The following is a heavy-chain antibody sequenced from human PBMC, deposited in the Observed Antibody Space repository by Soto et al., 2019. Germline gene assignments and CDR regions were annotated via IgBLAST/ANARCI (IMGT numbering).Heavy chain of an antibody. CDR3: ARGRRFLEWLSPTDNWFDP. Sequence: ASVKVSCKASGYTFTGYYMHWVRQAPGQGLEWMGWINPNSGGTNYAQKFQGRVTMTRDTSISTAYMELSRLRSDDTAVYYCARGRRFLEWLSPTDNWFDPWGQGTLVTVSS. D-gene: IGHD3-3*01. J-gene: IGHJ5*02. V-gene: IGHV1-2*02. CDR1: GYTFTGYY. CDR2: INPNSGGT.